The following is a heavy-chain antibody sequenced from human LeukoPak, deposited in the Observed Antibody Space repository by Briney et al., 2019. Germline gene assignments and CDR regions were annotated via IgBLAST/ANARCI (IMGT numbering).Heavy chain of an antibody. Sequence: SETLSLTCTVSGDSVSSSGYDYWGWIRQPPGKGLQWIATIHHSGSTYYNPSLKSRVTISVDTSKNQFSLKLSSVTAADTAVYYCARHPYGDHGYFDYWGQGTLVTVSS. CDR3: ARHPYGDHGYFDY. D-gene: IGHD4-17*01. CDR2: IHHSGST. CDR1: GDSVSSSGYDY. V-gene: IGHV4-39*01. J-gene: IGHJ4*02.